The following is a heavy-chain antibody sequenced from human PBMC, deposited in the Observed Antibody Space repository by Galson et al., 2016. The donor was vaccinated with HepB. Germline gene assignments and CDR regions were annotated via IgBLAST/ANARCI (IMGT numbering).Heavy chain of an antibody. CDR2: LYSGGNT. J-gene: IGHJ4*02. D-gene: IGHD3-16*01. CDR3: ARDRGGYFDN. Sequence: SLRLSCAASGFTVSSHYMTWVRQTPGKGLEWVSILYSGGNTYYADSVEGRFTISRDNSKNTLYLQMNSLRVADTAVYYCARDRGGYFDNWGQGTLSPSPQ. CDR1: GFTVSSHY. V-gene: IGHV3-53*01.